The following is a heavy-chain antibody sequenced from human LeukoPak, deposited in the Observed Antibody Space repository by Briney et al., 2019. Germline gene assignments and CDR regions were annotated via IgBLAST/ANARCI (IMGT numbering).Heavy chain of an antibody. J-gene: IGHJ2*01. CDR1: GYTFTGYY. V-gene: IGHV1-2*02. Sequence: ASVKVSCKASGYTFTGYYIHWVRQAPGQGLEWMGWIHPNRGNTNYAQEFQGRVTMTRDTSISTAYMELRSLRSDDTAVYYCARDGAEGKFYDFWSGPGWYFDLWGRGTLVTVSS. CDR2: IHPNRGNT. CDR3: ARDGAEGKFYDFWSGPGWYFDL. D-gene: IGHD3-3*01.